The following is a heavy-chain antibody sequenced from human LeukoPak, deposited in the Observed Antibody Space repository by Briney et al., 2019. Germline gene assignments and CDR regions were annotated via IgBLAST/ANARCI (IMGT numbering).Heavy chain of an antibody. Sequence: GGSLRLSCAASGFTFSSYSMNWVRQAPGKGLEWVSSISSSSSYICYADSVKGRFTISRDNAKNSLYLQMNSLRAEDTAVYYCARDRYDILTGSDYWGQGTLVTVSS. D-gene: IGHD3-9*01. CDR3: ARDRYDILTGSDY. J-gene: IGHJ4*02. V-gene: IGHV3-21*01. CDR2: ISSSSSYI. CDR1: GFTFSSYS.